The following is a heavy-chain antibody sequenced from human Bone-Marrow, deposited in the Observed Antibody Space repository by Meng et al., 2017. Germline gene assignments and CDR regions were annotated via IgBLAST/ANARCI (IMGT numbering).Heavy chain of an antibody. D-gene: IGHD4-17*01. V-gene: IGHV1-69*01. CDR3: ASMTTVTVDYYFDY. J-gene: IGHJ4*02. CDR2: IIPIFGTA. CDR1: GGTFSSYA. Sequence: QRVQVEAEGKKPVSAGKVSCKASGGTFSSYAISWVRQAPGQGLEWMGGIIPIFGTANYAQKFQGRVTITADESTSTAYMELSSLRSEDTAVYYCASMTTVTVDYYFDYWGQGTLVTVSS.